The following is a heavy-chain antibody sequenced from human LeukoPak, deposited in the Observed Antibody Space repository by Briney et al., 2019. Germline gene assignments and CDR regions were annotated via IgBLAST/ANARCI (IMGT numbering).Heavy chain of an antibody. J-gene: IGHJ4*02. D-gene: IGHD4-17*01. CDR3: ARSDYGDYPVPFDY. Sequence: ASVKVSCKASGYTFTGYYMHWVRQAPGQGLEWMGWISAYNGNTNYAQKLQGRVTMTTDTSTSTAYMELRSLRSDDTAVYYCARSDYGDYPVPFDYWGQGTLVTVSS. V-gene: IGHV1-18*04. CDR2: ISAYNGNT. CDR1: GYTFTGYY.